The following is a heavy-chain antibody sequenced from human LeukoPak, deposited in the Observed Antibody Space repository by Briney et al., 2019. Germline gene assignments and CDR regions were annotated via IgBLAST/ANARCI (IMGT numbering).Heavy chain of an antibody. Sequence: SQTLSLTCTVSGGSISSGGYYWSWIRQHPGKGLEWIGDIYYSGSTNYNPSLKSRVTISVDTSKNQFSLKLSSVTAADTAVYYCARVRGYYDSSGYYYGLDYWGQGTLVTVSS. CDR3: ARVRGYYDSSGYYYGLDY. D-gene: IGHD3-22*01. J-gene: IGHJ4*02. V-gene: IGHV4-31*03. CDR2: IYYSGST. CDR1: GGSISSGGYY.